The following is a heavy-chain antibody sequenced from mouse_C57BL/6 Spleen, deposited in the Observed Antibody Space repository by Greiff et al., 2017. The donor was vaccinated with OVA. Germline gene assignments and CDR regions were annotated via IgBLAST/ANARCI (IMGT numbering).Heavy chain of an antibody. CDR3: ARKAYYSNYGGAMDY. D-gene: IGHD2-5*01. CDR1: GYTFTSYW. Sequence: QVQLQQPGAELVKPGASVKLSCKASGYTFTSYWMQWVKQRPGQGLEWIGEIDPSDSYTNYNQKFKGKATLTVDTSSSTAYMQLSSLTSEDSAVYYCARKAYYSNYGGAMDYWGQGTSVTVSS. J-gene: IGHJ4*01. V-gene: IGHV1-50*01. CDR2: IDPSDSYT.